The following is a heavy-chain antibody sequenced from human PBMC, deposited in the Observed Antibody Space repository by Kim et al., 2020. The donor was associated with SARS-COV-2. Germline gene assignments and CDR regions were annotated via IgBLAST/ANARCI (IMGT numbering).Heavy chain of an antibody. J-gene: IGHJ4*02. CDR3: AKSFSGSYFGYDY. CDR1: GFTFNTYG. D-gene: IGHD1-26*01. CDR2: ISYDGSNK. V-gene: IGHV3-30*18. Sequence: GGSLSLSCAASGFTFNTYGLNWVRQAPGKGLEWVAVISYDGSNKYYADSVKGRFTISRDNSKNTLYLQMNSLRIEDTAVYYCAKSFSGSYFGYDYWGQGTLLTVSS.